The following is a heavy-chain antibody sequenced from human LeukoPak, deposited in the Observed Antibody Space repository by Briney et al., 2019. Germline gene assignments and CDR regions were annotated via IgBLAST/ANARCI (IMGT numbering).Heavy chain of an antibody. V-gene: IGHV4-61*02. Sequence: SSETLSLTCTVSGGSISSGSYYWSWIRQPAGKGLEWIGRIYTSGSTNYNPSLKSRVTISVDTSKNQFSLKLSSVTAADTAVYYCARIEMATISVDYWGQGTLVTVSS. CDR1: GGSISSGSYY. J-gene: IGHJ4*02. CDR3: ARIEMATISVDY. CDR2: IYTSGST. D-gene: IGHD5-24*01.